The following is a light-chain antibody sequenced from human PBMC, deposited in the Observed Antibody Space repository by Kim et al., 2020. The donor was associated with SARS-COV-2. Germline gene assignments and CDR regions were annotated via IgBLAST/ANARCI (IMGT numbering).Light chain of an antibody. J-gene: IGLJ1*01. CDR3: QVWDSSTAHYV. CDR2: RDS. CDR1: NIGSKN. Sequence: ELTQPLSVSVALGQTARITCGGNNIGSKNVHWYQQKPGQAPVLVIYRDSNRPSGIPERFSGSNSGNTATLTISRAQAGDEADYYCQVWDSSTAHYVFGTGTKVTVL. V-gene: IGLV3-9*01.